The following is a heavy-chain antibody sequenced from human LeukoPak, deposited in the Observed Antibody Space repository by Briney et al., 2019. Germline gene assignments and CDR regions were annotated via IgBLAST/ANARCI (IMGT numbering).Heavy chain of an antibody. V-gene: IGHV4-39*07. CDR2: IYYSGST. D-gene: IGHD1-26*01. CDR1: GGSISSSSYY. CDR3: ARVPGATTKGFDP. J-gene: IGHJ5*02. Sequence: SETLSLTCTVSGGSISSSSYYWGWIRQPPGKGLEWIGSIYYSGSTYYNPSFKSRVTISVDTPKNQFSLKLSFVNAADTPVYFCARVPGATTKGFDPWGQGTLVTVSS.